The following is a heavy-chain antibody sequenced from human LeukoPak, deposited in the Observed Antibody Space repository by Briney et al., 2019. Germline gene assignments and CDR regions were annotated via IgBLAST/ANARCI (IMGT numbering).Heavy chain of an antibody. CDR3: ARDDRPYGHDFDY. V-gene: IGHV3-49*03. D-gene: IGHD4-17*01. CDR2: IRSKADGGTT. Sequence: GGSLRLSCTASGFTFRDYNINWFRQAPGRGLEWVGFIRSKADGGTTEYAASVKGRFAISRDDSKNVAYLQINNLRAEDTALYYCARDDRPYGHDFDYWGQGTLVTVSS. J-gene: IGHJ4*02. CDR1: GFTFRDYN.